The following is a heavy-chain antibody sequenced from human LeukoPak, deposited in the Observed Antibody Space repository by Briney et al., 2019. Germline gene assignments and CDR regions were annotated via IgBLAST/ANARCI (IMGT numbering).Heavy chain of an antibody. D-gene: IGHD6-19*01. CDR2: IGPAGDT. J-gene: IGHJ4*02. Sequence: GGSLRLSCAGSGFTFSSYDMHWVRQATGKGLEWVSAIGPAGDTYYPGSVKGRFTISRENAKNSLYLQMNSLRAGDTAVYYCARAVSSGWYGDWGQGTLVTVSS. V-gene: IGHV3-13*01. CDR1: GFTFSSYD. CDR3: ARAVSSGWYGD.